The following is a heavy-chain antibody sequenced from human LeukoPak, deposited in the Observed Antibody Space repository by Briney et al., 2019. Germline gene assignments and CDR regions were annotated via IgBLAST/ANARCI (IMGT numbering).Heavy chain of an antibody. CDR1: GFTFSNYA. CDR3: AREADCSRGTCYRGAFDI. Sequence: GGSLRPSCAASGFTFSNYAMHWVRQAPGKGLEWVTVIWYDGSNEYYADSVKGRFTISRDNSKNTLFLQMNSLRAEDTAVYYCAREADCSRGTCYRGAFDIWGQGTMVTVSS. D-gene: IGHD2-15*01. J-gene: IGHJ3*02. V-gene: IGHV3-33*01. CDR2: IWYDGSNE.